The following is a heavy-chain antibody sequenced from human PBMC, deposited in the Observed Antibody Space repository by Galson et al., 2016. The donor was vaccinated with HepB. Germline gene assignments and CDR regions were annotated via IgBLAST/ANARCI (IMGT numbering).Heavy chain of an antibody. CDR2: ISSSSSYI. J-gene: IGHJ4*02. V-gene: IGHV3-11*06. Sequence: SLRLSCAASGFTFSDYYMTWIRQAPGKGLELVSYISSSSSYIYYADSVKGRFTISRDNAKNSLSLQMNSLRAEDTAVYYCARGDIVGAIFDYWGQGTLVTVSS. CDR1: GFTFSDYY. D-gene: IGHD1-26*01. CDR3: ARGDIVGAIFDY.